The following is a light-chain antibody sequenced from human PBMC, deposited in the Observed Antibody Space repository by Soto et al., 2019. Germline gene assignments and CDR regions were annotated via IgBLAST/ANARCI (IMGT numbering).Light chain of an antibody. CDR1: SSDVGSYNV. V-gene: IGLV2-23*01. CDR2: EAT. J-gene: IGLJ3*02. CDR3: CSYAGRGTWV. Sequence: QSALTQPAAMSGSPGQSITISCTGTSSDVGSYNVVSWYRLHPGQAPKLMIYEATKRPSGVSDRFSASKSVNRASLTISGLQAEDEADYYCCSYAGRGTWVFGGGTKVTVL.